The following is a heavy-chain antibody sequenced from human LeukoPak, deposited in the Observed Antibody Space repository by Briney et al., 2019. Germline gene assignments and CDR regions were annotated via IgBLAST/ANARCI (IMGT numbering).Heavy chain of an antibody. D-gene: IGHD3-10*02. J-gene: IGHJ3*02. Sequence: GESLKISCQGSGYTFTTSWIGWVRQMPGKGLEWMGRIDPSDSYTNYSPSFQGHVTISADKSISTAYLQWSSLKASDTAMYYCANLAYVSTNDAFDIWGQGTMVTVSS. CDR2: IDPSDSYT. V-gene: IGHV5-10-1*01. CDR3: ANLAYVSTNDAFDI. CDR1: GYTFTTSW.